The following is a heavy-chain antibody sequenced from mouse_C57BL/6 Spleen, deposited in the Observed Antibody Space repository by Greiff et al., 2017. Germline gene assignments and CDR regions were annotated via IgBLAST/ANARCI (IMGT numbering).Heavy chain of an antibody. D-gene: IGHD2-5*01. J-gene: IGHJ3*01. CDR2: IYPSDSET. V-gene: IGHV1-61*01. CDR1: GYTFTSYW. CDR3: ARNPYYSNVVGFAY. Sequence: QVQLQQPGAELVRPGSSVKLSCKASGYTFTSYWMDWVKQRPGQGLEWIGNIYPSDSETHYNQKFKDKATLTVDKSSSTAYMKLRSLTSEDSAVXYCARNPYYSNVVGFAYWGQGTLVTVSA.